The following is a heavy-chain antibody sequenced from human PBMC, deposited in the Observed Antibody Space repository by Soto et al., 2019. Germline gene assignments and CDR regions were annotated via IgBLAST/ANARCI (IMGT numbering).Heavy chain of an antibody. V-gene: IGHV3-33*01. Sequence: QVQLLESGGGVVQSGTSLRLSCVASGFNISSHGMHWVRQAPGKGLEWVSFIWDDGRDKYYADSVEGRFLISRDNSKNTMNLQVKRLRPDDTALYYCVREATTTGWLDAFDLWGRGTMVTVSS. J-gene: IGHJ3*01. CDR2: IWDDGRDK. CDR1: GFNISSHG. CDR3: VREATTTGWLDAFDL. D-gene: IGHD6-19*01.